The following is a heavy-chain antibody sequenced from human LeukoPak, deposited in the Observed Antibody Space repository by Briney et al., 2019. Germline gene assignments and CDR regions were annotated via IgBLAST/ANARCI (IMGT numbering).Heavy chain of an antibody. CDR3: AEDHNPGNYDSCGYPSDY. CDR2: TSGSGGST. J-gene: IGHJ4*02. Sequence: PGGSLRLSCAASGFTLSSYAISWVRQAPGKGLEWVSATSGSGGSTYYADSVKGRFTISRDNTKNTLYLQVNSLSAEDTAVYYCAEDHNPGNYDSCGYPSDYWGQGTLVTVSS. D-gene: IGHD3-22*01. V-gene: IGHV3-23*01. CDR1: GFTLSSYA.